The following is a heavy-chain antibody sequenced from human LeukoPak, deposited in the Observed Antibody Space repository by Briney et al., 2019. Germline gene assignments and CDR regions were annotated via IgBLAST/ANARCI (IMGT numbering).Heavy chain of an antibody. CDR1: GFTFDDYA. CDR2: ISWNSGSI. J-gene: IGHJ4*02. V-gene: IGHV3-9*01. D-gene: IGHD2-2*01. CDR3: AKSESVGYCSSTSCPYYFDY. Sequence: GGSLRLSCAASGFTFDDYAMHWVRQAPGKGLEWVSGISWNSGSIGYADSVKGRFTISRDNAKNSLYLQMNSLRAEDTALYYCAKSESVGYCSSTSCPYYFDYWGQGTLVTVSS.